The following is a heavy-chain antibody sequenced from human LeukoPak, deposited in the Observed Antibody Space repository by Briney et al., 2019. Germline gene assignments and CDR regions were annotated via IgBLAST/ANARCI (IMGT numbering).Heavy chain of an antibody. J-gene: IGHJ4*02. CDR2: IYYSGST. D-gene: IGHD5-24*01. CDR1: GGSISSSSYY. Sequence: SETLSLTCTVSGGSISSSSYYWGWIRQPPGKGLEWIGSIYYSGSTYYNPSLKSRVTISVDTSKNQFSLKPSSVTAADTAVYYCARRRDGYNVIDYWGQGTLVTVSS. V-gene: IGHV4-39*01. CDR3: ARRRDGYNVIDY.